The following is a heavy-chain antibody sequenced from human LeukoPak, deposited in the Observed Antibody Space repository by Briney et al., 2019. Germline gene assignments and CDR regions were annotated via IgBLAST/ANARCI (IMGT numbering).Heavy chain of an antibody. CDR3: ARGAPSTAVAGTGDY. V-gene: IGHV1-18*01. J-gene: IGHJ4*02. D-gene: IGHD6-19*01. CDR2: ISAYNGNT. CDR1: GGTFNSFG. Sequence: ASVKVSCKASGGTFNSFGINWVRQAPGQGLEWMGWISAYNGNTNYAQKLQGRVTMTTDTSTSTAYMELRSLRSDDTAVYYCARGAPSTAVAGTGDYWGQGTLVTVSS.